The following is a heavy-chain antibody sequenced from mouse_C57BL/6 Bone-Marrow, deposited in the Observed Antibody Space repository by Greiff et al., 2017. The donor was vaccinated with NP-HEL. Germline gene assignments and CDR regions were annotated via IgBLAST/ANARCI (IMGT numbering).Heavy chain of an antibody. J-gene: IGHJ1*03. CDR1: GFTFSSYT. V-gene: IGHV5-9*01. CDR3: ARQALYYGSSHWYFDV. CDR2: ISGGGGNT. Sequence: EVMLVESGGGLVKPGGSLKLSCAASGFTFSSYTMSWVRQTPEKRLEWVATISGGGGNTYYPDSVKGRFTISRDNAKNTLYLQMSSLRSEDTALYYCARQALYYGSSHWYFDVWGTGTTVTVSS. D-gene: IGHD1-1*01.